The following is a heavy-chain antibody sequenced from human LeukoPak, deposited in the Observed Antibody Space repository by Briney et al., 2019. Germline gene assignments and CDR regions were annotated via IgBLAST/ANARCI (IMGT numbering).Heavy chain of an antibody. CDR3: ARDAPCPDY. V-gene: IGHV3-48*03. Sequence: QPGGSLRLSCAASGFTFSSYEMNWVRQAPGKGLEWVSYISSSGSTIYYADSVKGRFTISRDNAKNSLYLQMSSLRAEDTAVYYCARDAPCPDYWGQGTLVTVSS. CDR2: ISSSGSTI. CDR1: GFTFSSYE. J-gene: IGHJ4*02. D-gene: IGHD2-2*01.